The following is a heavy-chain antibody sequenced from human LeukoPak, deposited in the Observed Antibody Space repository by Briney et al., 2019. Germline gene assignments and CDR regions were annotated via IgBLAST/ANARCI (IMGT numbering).Heavy chain of an antibody. D-gene: IGHD3-22*01. Sequence: GGSLRLSCAASGVTFSTYGMHWVRQAPGKGLEWVAVIWYDGSNKYYADSVKGRFTISRDNSRNTLYLQMNSLRAEDRAVYYCARDDYNDSSGYNYYYMDVWGKGTTVTVSS. CDR1: GVTFSTYG. CDR3: ARDDYNDSSGYNYYYMDV. CDR2: IWYDGSNK. J-gene: IGHJ6*03. V-gene: IGHV3-33*01.